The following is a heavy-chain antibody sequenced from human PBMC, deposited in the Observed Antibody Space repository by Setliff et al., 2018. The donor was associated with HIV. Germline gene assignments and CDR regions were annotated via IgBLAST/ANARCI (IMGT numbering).Heavy chain of an antibody. CDR3: ARDRHYYGSGSYGP. V-gene: IGHV4-4*07. Sequence: PSETLSLTCTVSGGSFNNYNWSWIRQPAGKGLEWIGRIYDSGATNYKPSLKSRVTMSIDKSNNQFSLYLTSVTAADTAIYYCARDRHYYGSGSYGPWGQGILVTVSS. J-gene: IGHJ5*02. CDR2: IYDSGAT. D-gene: IGHD3-10*01. CDR1: GGSFNNYN.